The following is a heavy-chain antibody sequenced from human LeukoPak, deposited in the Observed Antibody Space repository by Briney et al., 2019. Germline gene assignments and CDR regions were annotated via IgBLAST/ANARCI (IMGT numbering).Heavy chain of an antibody. CDR1: GVSVSSGSYF. V-gene: IGHV4-61*01. J-gene: IGHJ4*02. CDR2: IYYSGST. Sequence: SETLSLTCTVSGVSVSSGSYFWSWIRQPPGKGLEWIGYIYYSGSTNYNPSLKSRVTISKDTSKNQFSLKLSSVTAADTAVYYCAREAHCSGGSCYYADYWGQGNLVTVSS. CDR3: AREAHCSGGSCYYADY. D-gene: IGHD2-15*01.